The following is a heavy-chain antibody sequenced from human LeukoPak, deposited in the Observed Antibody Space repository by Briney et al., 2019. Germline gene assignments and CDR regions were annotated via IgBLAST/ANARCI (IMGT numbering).Heavy chain of an antibody. CDR3: ARGTVSFFFFDC. D-gene: IGHD2/OR15-2a*01. V-gene: IGHV3-21*01. CDR1: GFNLSSYS. CDR2: ISSSSSCI. J-gene: IGHJ4*02. Sequence: GGSLRLSCADSGFNLSSYSMNWVRQAPGKGLEWVSSISSSSSCIYYADSVKGRFTISRDNAKNSLYLQMNSLRAEDTAVYYCARGTVSFFFFDCWGQGTLVTVSS.